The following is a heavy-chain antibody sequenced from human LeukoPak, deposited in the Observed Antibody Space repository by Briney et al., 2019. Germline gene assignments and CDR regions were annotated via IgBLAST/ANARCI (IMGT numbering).Heavy chain of an antibody. CDR3: ARDHEYSYGYGAFDI. CDR1: GFTFDDYG. CDR2: IRGSGTYI. J-gene: IGHJ3*02. V-gene: IGHV3-21*01. Sequence: GGSLRLSCAASGFTFDDYGMSWVRQAPGKGLEWVSSIRGSGTYIFYADSVKGRFTISRDNAKNSLYLQMNSLRAEDTAVYYCARDHEYSYGYGAFDIWGQGTMVTVSS. D-gene: IGHD5-18*01.